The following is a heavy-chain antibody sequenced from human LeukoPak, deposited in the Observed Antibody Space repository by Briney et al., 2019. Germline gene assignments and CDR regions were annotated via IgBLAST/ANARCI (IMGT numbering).Heavy chain of an antibody. CDR1: GFTFSSYS. V-gene: IGHV3-21*01. D-gene: IGHD3-16*02. CDR3: ARAGYDYVWGSYRDGDYFDD. Sequence: GGSLRLSCAASGFTFSSYSMNWVRQAPGKGLEWVSSISSSSSYIYYADPVKGRFTISRDNAKNSLYLQMNSLRAEDTAVYYCARAGYDYVWGSYRDGDYFDDWGQGTLVTVSS. CDR2: ISSSSSYI. J-gene: IGHJ4*02.